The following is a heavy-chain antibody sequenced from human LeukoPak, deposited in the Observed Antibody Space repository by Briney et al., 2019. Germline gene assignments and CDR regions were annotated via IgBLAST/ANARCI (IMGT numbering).Heavy chain of an antibody. Sequence: GGSLRLSCAASGFTFDDYAIHWVRQPPGKGLEWVSLISWDGDTAYYSDSVKGRFTISRDNSKNSLYLQMNSLRPEDTAFYYCAKGAPKWQSRELAASWGQGTLVTVSS. CDR3: AKGAPKWQSRELAAS. CDR2: ISWDGDTA. D-gene: IGHD1-26*01. CDR1: GFTFDDYA. V-gene: IGHV3-43D*03. J-gene: IGHJ5*02.